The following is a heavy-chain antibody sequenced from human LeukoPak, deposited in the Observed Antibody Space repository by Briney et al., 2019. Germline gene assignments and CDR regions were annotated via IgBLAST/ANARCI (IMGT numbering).Heavy chain of an antibody. Sequence: PSETLSLTCHVSGDSLSSSRFSWSWIRQPAGKGLEWIGRIYATGNTYYNPSLKSRVAMSVDAPRNQFTLTLTSVTAADTAIYYCARLKTGDVHKKTNKWFDPWGQGTLVTVSS. V-gene: IGHV4-61*02. D-gene: IGHD7-27*01. J-gene: IGHJ5*02. CDR2: IYATGNT. CDR3: ARLKTGDVHKKTNKWFDP. CDR1: GDSLSSSRFS.